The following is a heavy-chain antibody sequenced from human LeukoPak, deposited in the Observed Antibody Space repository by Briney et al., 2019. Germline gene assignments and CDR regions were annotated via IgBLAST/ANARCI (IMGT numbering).Heavy chain of an antibody. CDR3: TRDAGGYNNLYYMDV. D-gene: IGHD1-14*01. CDR1: ELTLRSYW. Sequence: VGSLRLSCAASELTLRSYWVEGVRQGPRKRLEWVSNIKQDGSEKYHVASAKGRLTISRDNARNSVYLQMNSLRAEDTAVYYCTRDAGGYNNLYYMDVWGKGTTVIVSS. J-gene: IGHJ6*03. CDR2: IKQDGSEK. V-gene: IGHV3-7*01.